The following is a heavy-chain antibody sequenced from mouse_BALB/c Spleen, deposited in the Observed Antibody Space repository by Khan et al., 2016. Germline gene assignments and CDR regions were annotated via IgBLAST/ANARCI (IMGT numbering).Heavy chain of an antibody. CDR2: IDPANGNT. J-gene: IGHJ2*01. D-gene: IGHD4-1*01. V-gene: IGHV14-3*02. CDR1: GFNIKDTY. CDR3: ARLTGTNY. Sequence: EVQLQESGAELVKPGASVKLSCTASGFNIKDTYMHWVKQRPEHGLEWIGRIDPANGNTKYDPKFQGKATITADTSSNTAYLQLSSLTSEDTAVYYCARLTGTNYWGQGTTLTVSS.